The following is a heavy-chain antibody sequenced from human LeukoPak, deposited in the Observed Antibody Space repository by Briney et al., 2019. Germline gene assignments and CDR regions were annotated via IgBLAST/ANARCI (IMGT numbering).Heavy chain of an antibody. Sequence: PGGSLRLSCAASGFTFSNYEMNWVRQAPGKGLEWLSYISSSGSHNYYADSVKGRFTISRDNSKNTLYLQMNSLRAEDTAVYYCARDSYDYVWGSYRYRAFDIWGQGTMVTVSS. J-gene: IGHJ3*02. CDR3: ARDSYDYVWGSYRYRAFDI. CDR1: GFTFSNYE. D-gene: IGHD3-16*02. CDR2: ISSSGSHN. V-gene: IGHV3-48*03.